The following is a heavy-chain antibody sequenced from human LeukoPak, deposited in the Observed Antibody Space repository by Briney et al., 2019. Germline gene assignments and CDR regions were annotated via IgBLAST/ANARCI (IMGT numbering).Heavy chain of an antibody. CDR2: ISSSSSYI. CDR1: GFTFSSYS. D-gene: IGHD2-8*01. V-gene: IGHV3-21*01. CDR3: ARDDTRVLMVYAKYYFDY. Sequence: GGSLRLSCAASGFTFSSYSMNWVRQAPGKGLEWVSSISSSSSYIYYADSAKGRFTISRDNAKNSLYLQMNSLRAEDTAVYYCARDDTRVLMVYAKYYFDYWGQGTLVTVSS. J-gene: IGHJ4*02.